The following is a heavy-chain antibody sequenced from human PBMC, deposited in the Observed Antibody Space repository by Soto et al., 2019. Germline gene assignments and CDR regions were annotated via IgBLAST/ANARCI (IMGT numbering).Heavy chain of an antibody. CDR3: ARVNDYYGSVSSPDY. CDR1: GGTFSSYT. Sequence: SVKVSCKASGGTFSSYTISWVRQAPGQGLEWMGRIIPILGIANYAQKFQGRVTVTADKSTSTAYMELSSLRSEDTAVYYCARVNDYYGSVSSPDYWGQVTLVTVSS. J-gene: IGHJ4*02. D-gene: IGHD3-10*01. CDR2: IIPILGIA. V-gene: IGHV1-69*02.